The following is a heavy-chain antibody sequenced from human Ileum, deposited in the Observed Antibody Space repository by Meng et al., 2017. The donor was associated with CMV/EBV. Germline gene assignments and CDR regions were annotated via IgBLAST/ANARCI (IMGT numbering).Heavy chain of an antibody. V-gene: IGHV3-74*01. D-gene: IGHD3-3*01. CDR1: GFTFSTYW. Sequence: LSCAASGFTFSTYWMHWVRQAPGEGLVWVSRINPDGTTTNYADSVKGRFTASRDNAKNTLYLQMDTLRGEDTAVYYCARDFDFWSGHWGQGTLVTVSS. CDR2: INPDGTTT. J-gene: IGHJ4*02. CDR3: ARDFDFWSGH.